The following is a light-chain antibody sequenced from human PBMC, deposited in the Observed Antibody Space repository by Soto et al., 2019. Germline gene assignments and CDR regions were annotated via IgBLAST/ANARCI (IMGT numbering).Light chain of an antibody. CDR2: GAS. Sequence: EIVMTQSPATLSVSPGERATLSCRASQSVSSNLAWYQQKPGQAPRLLIYGASTRATGIPARFSGSGSGTELTLTSRSLQSEAFSVYYCQQYYNWPTFGQGTRLEIK. V-gene: IGKV3-15*01. J-gene: IGKJ5*01. CDR1: QSVSSN. CDR3: QQYYNWPT.